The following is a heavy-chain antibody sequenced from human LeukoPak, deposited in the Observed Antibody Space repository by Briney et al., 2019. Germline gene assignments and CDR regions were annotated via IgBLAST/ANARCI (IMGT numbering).Heavy chain of an antibody. D-gene: IGHD5-12*01. J-gene: IGHJ3*02. CDR3: AKRIAVATPWGAFDI. CDR1: GFTFSTYA. V-gene: IGHV3-23*01. CDR2: ISNGGDGT. Sequence: GGSLRLSCAASGFTFSTYAMSWVRQAPGKGPEWVSAISNGGDGTYYADSVKGRFTISRDNSKSTLYLQMNNLRVDDTAVYYCAKRIAVATPWGAFDIWGQGTLVTVSS.